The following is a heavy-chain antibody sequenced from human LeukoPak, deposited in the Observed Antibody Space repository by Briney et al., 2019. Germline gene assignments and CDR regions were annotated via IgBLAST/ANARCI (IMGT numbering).Heavy chain of an antibody. CDR1: GYTFDKYG. J-gene: IGHJ3*02. Sequence: ASVKVSCKASGYTFDKYGVSWVRQAPGQGLEWMGWISAYNGDIKYAQRGKGRVTMTTDTSPSTVYMELRSLRSDDTAVYYCARESGSDAFDIWGQGTMVTVSS. CDR2: ISAYNGDI. V-gene: IGHV1-18*01. CDR3: ARESGSDAFDI.